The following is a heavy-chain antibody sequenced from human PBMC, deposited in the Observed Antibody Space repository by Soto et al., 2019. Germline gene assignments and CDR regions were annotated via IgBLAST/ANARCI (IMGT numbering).Heavy chain of an antibody. CDR1: GGTFSSYA. CDR2: IIPIFGTA. CDR3: ARAIIRSSSGWYSYYYYGMDV. Sequence: QVQLVQSGAEVKKPGSSVKVSCKASGGTFSSYAISWVRQAPGQGLEWLGGIIPIFGTANYAQKFQGRVTITADQSTSTAYMELSSLRSEDMAVYYCARAIIRSSSGWYSYYYYGMDVWGQGTTVTASS. J-gene: IGHJ6*02. D-gene: IGHD6-19*01. V-gene: IGHV1-69*01.